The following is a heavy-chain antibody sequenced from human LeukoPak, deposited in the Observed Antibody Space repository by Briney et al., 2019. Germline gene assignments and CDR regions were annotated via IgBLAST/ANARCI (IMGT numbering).Heavy chain of an antibody. CDR2: MNPNSGNT. D-gene: IGHD2-21*02. CDR1: GYTFTSYD. CDR3: ARVTAYCGGDCYSDY. V-gene: IGHV1-8*01. Sequence: ASVKVSCKASGYTFTSYDINWVRQATGQGLEWMGWMNPNSGNTGYAQKFQGRVTMTRYTSISTAYMELSSLRSEDTAVYYCARVTAYCGGDCYSDYWGQGTLVTVSS. J-gene: IGHJ4*02.